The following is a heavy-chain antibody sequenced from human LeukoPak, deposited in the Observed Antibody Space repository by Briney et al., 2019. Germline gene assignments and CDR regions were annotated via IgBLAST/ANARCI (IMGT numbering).Heavy chain of an antibody. CDR2: IWSDGSNK. V-gene: IGHV3-33*01. J-gene: IGHJ4*02. D-gene: IGHD6-19*01. CDR3: ARDDVAVTGALDF. CDR1: GFTFSSYG. Sequence: GGSLRLSCAASGFTFSSYGMHWVRQAPGKGLEWVAVIWSDGSNKYYADSVKGRFTISRDNSKNTLYLQMNSLRAEDTAVYYCARDDVAVTGALDFWGQGTLVTVSS.